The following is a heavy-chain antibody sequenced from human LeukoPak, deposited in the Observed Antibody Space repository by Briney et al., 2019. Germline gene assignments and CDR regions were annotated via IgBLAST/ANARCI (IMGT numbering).Heavy chain of an antibody. J-gene: IGHJ4*02. CDR3: ATSYDILIGYFGS. Sequence: PGGSLRLSCAASGFTFSDYYMSWIRQTPGKGLEWISYISSSGSAMFYADSVRGRFTISRDNAKNSLYLYMNSLRAEDTAVYYCATSYDILIGYFGSWGQGTLVTVSS. D-gene: IGHD3-9*01. CDR1: GFTFSDYY. CDR2: ISSSGSAM. V-gene: IGHV3-11*04.